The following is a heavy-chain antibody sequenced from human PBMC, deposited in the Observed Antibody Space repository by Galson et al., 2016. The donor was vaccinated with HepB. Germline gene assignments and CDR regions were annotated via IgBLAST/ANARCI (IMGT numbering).Heavy chain of an antibody. CDR1: GFSFGSYS. CDR2: INHDGGGS. V-gene: IGHV3-64*04. Sequence: SLRLSCAASGFSFGSYSMHWVRQTPGKGPEYVSAINHDGGGSYYADSVKGRFTISRDNSKNTLFLQLNSLKHEDTAVYYCARGPAGLLDYWGQGLLVTVSS. D-gene: IGHD3-3*01. CDR3: ARGPAGLLDY. J-gene: IGHJ4*02.